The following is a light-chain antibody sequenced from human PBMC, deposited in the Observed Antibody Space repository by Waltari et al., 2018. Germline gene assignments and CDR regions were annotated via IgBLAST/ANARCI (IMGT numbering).Light chain of an antibody. Sequence: DIQLTQSPSSLSASVGDRVSHTCRASESIGNRLNWYQQRPGKAPKLLIYAASTLQSGVPSRFTGSGSGTDFTLTISSLQPEDFATYYCQQSYTTPRTYKNPRTFGQGTQVEIK. CDR1: ESIGNR. V-gene: IGKV1-39*01. CDR3: QQSYTTPRTYKNPRT. J-gene: IGKJ1*01. CDR2: AAS.